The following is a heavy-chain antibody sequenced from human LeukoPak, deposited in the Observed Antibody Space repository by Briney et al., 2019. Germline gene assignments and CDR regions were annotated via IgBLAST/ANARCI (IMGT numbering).Heavy chain of an antibody. J-gene: IGHJ4*02. D-gene: IGHD6-6*01. CDR3: ASPSGVHSSSGLDY. V-gene: IGHV3-21*01. Sequence: GGSLRLSCAASGFTFSSYSMNWVRQAPGKGLEWVSSISSSSSYIYYADSVKGRFTIPRDSAKNSLYLQMNSLRAEDTAVYYCASPSGVHSSSGLDYWGQGTRVPVSS. CDR1: GFTFSSYS. CDR2: ISSSSSYI.